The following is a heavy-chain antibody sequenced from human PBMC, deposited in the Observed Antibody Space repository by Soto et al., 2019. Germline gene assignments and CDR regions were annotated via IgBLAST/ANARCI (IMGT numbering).Heavy chain of an antibody. Sequence: QLQLQESGSGLVKPSQTLSLTCAVAGGSISSGGYSWSWIRQPPGTGLEWIGHLYHSGSTSYNPSLQSRVTISLDRSNHHFSLKLSSVTAADTAGYYGARWWMYAPRFDPWCQGTLVTVSS. CDR1: GGSISSGGYS. J-gene: IGHJ5*02. CDR2: LYHSGST. CDR3: ARWWMYAPRFDP. V-gene: IGHV4-30-2*01. D-gene: IGHD2-8*02.